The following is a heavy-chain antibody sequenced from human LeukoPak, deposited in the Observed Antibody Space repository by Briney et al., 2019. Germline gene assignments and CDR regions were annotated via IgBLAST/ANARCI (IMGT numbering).Heavy chain of an antibody. CDR1: GYTFTSYD. J-gene: IGHJ6*02. CDR2: MNPNSGNT. D-gene: IGHD5-18*01. CDR3: ARVGYSYGFFNYYYGMDV. V-gene: IGHV1-8*01. Sequence: GASVTVSCTASGYTFTSYDINWVRQATGQGLEWMGWMNPNSGNTGYAQKFQGRVTMTRNTSISTAYMELSSLRSEDTAVYYCARVGYSYGFFNYYYGMDVWGQGTTVTVSS.